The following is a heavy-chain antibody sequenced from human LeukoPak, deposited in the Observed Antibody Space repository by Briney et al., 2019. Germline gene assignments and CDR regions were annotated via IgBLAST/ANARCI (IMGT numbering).Heavy chain of an antibody. CDR1: GFTFSSYA. CDR3: ARGPEYSSQHLDY. J-gene: IGHJ4*02. V-gene: IGHV3-30*03. Sequence: GGSLRLSCAASGFTFSSYAMSWVRQAPGKGLEWVAVISYDGSNKNHADSVKGRFTISRDNSKNTLYLQMNSLRVEDTALYYCARGPEYSSQHLDYWGQGTLVTVSS. CDR2: ISYDGSNK. D-gene: IGHD3-22*01.